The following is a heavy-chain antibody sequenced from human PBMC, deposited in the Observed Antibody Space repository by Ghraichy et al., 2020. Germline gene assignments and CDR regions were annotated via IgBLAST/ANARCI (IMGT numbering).Heavy chain of an antibody. CDR2: INQDGREK. J-gene: IGHJ3*02. Sequence: GSLRLSCAASGLISSSYWMTWVRQAPGKGLEWVANINQDGREKYYVGSVKGRFTISRDNAKNSLYLQMNSLRAEDTAVYYCNSGDTFDIWGQGTMVAVSS. CDR3: NSGDTFDI. V-gene: IGHV3-7*03. D-gene: IGHD3-10*01. CDR1: GLISSSYW.